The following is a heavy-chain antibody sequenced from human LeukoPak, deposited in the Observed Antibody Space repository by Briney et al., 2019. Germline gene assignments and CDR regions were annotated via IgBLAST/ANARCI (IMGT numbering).Heavy chain of an antibody. J-gene: IGHJ4*02. CDR1: GFTFSSYA. CDR2: ISYDGSNK. Sequence: GRSLRLSCTASGFTFSSYAMHWVRQAPGKGLEWVAVISYDGSNKYYADSVKGRFTISRDNSKNTLYLQMNSLRAEDTAVYYCARDHDSSGYYYLDYWGQGALVTVSS. V-gene: IGHV3-30*04. CDR3: ARDHDSSGYYYLDY. D-gene: IGHD3-22*01.